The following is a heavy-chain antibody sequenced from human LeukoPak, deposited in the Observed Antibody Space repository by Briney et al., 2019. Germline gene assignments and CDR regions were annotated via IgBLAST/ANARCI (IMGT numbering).Heavy chain of an antibody. CDR3: AKDPTVDDAFDI. CDR2: ISGSGGST. D-gene: IGHD4-23*01. V-gene: IGHV3-23*01. J-gene: IGHJ3*02. CDR1: GFTFSSYA. Sequence: GGSLRLSCAASGFTFSSYAMSWVRQAPGKGLEWVSAISGSGGSTYYADSVNGRFTISRDNSKNTLYLQMNSLRAEDTAVYYCAKDPTVDDAFDIWSQGTMVTVSS.